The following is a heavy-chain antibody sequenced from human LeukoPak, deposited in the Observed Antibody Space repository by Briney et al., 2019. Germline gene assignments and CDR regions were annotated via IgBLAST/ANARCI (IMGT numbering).Heavy chain of an antibody. D-gene: IGHD3-9*01. Sequence: SETLSLTCAVYGGSFSGYYWSWIRQPPGKGLEWIGEINHSGSTNYNPSLKSRVTISVDTSKNQFSLKLRSVTAADTAVYYCARGQGGPILTGYYTYYFDYWGQGTLVTVSS. V-gene: IGHV4-34*01. J-gene: IGHJ4*02. CDR1: GGSFSGYY. CDR3: ARGQGGPILTGYYTYYFDY. CDR2: INHSGST.